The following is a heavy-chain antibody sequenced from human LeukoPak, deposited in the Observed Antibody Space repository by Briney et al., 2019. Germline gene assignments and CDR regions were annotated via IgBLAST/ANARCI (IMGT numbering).Heavy chain of an antibody. D-gene: IGHD2-8*01. CDR3: ARDSIVLMVYAIDYYGMDV. J-gene: IGHJ6*02. Sequence: GGSLRLSCAASGFTFSDYYMSWIRQAPGKGLEWVSYISSSGSTIYYADSVKGRFTISRDNAKNSLYLQMSSLRAEDTAVYYCARDSIVLMVYAIDYYGMDVWGQGTTVTVSS. CDR1: GFTFSDYY. CDR2: ISSSGSTI. V-gene: IGHV3-11*01.